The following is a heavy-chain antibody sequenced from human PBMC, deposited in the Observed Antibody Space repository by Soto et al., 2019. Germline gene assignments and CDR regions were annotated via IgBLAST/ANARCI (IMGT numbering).Heavy chain of an antibody. CDR1: GFTFSSYN. D-gene: IGHD6-13*01. CDR3: ARDPTVAAAATRPSYFDS. CDR2: ISSSFSYI. Sequence: XGSLRLSCAAPGFTFSSYNMNWVRQAPGKGLEWVSSISSSFSYIYYADSVKGRFTISRDNAKNSLSLQMNSLRAEDTAVYYCARDPTVAAAATRPSYFDSWGQGTLVTVSS. V-gene: IGHV3-21*01. J-gene: IGHJ4*02.